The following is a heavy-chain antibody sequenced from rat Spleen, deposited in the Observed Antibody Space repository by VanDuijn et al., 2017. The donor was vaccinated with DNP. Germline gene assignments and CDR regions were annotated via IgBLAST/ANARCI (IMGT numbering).Heavy chain of an antibody. Sequence: EVQLQESGPGLVKPSQSLSLTCSVTGYSITNNYWGWIRKFPGNKMEWMGFISYSGSASYNPSLKSRFSITRDTSKNQFFLHLNSVTTEDTATYYCARWVRYFDSWGQGVMVTVSS. CDR2: ISYSGSA. D-gene: IGHD1-1*01. V-gene: IGHV3-1*01. CDR3: ARWVRYFDS. J-gene: IGHJ2*01. CDR1: GYSITNNY.